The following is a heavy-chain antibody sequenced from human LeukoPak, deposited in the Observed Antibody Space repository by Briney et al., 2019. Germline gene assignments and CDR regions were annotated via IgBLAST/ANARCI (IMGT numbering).Heavy chain of an antibody. CDR1: GGSISSYH. CDR3: ARGVWEPYY. J-gene: IGHJ4*02. D-gene: IGHD1-26*01. Sequence: SETLSLTCTVSGGSISSYHWSWVRQPPGKALEWIGYIYYSGSTNYNPSLKSRVTISADMSKNQFSLKLSSVTAADTAVYFCARGVWEPYYWGQGTLVTVSS. V-gene: IGHV4-59*08. CDR2: IYYSGST.